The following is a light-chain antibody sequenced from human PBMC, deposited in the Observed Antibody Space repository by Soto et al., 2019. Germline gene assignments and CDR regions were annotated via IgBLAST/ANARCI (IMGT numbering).Light chain of an antibody. CDR3: QLYGSSPRT. CDR2: GAS. J-gene: IGKJ2*01. CDR1: QSVSSSY. Sequence: EIVLTQSPGTLSLSPGERATLSCRASQSVSSSYLAWYQQKPGQAPTLLIYGASSRATGIPDRFSGSGSGTDFTLTISTLEPADVAVYYCQLYGSSPRTFGQGTKLEIK. V-gene: IGKV3-20*01.